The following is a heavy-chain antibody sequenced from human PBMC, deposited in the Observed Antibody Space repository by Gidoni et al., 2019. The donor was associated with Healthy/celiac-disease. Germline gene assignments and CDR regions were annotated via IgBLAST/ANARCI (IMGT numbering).Heavy chain of an antibody. J-gene: IGHJ5*02. CDR1: GGAISSSGYY. V-gene: IGHV4-39*01. D-gene: IGHD3-10*01. CDR2: IYYSGST. CDR3: ARHGGSGRGKFDP. Sequence: QLQLQESGPGLVKPSETLSLTCTVSGGAISSSGYYWGWILQPPGKGLEWIGSIYYSGSTYYNPSLKSRVTISVDTAKNQFSLKLSSVTAADTAVYYCARHGGSGRGKFDPWGQGTLVTVSS.